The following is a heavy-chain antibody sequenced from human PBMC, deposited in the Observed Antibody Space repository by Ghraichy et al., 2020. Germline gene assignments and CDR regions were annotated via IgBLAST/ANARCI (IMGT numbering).Heavy chain of an antibody. J-gene: IGHJ6*02. V-gene: IGHV3-30*02. CDR3: VKDRGYSYEEGLDV. Sequence: GGSLRLSCAASGFSFSTYGMHWVRQAPGKGLEWVAFIRFDGSSKYHADSVKGRFTISRDNSKNTLSLQMNSLRAEDTVVYYCVKDRGYSYEEGLDVWGQGTTVTVSS. D-gene: IGHD5-18*01. CDR1: GFSFSTYG. CDR2: IRFDGSSK.